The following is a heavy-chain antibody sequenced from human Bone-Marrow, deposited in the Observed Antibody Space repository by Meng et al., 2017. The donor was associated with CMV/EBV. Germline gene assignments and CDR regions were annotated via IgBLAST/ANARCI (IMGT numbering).Heavy chain of an antibody. CDR3: ARFKYCSSTSCHRYLYSGLDV. D-gene: IGHD2-2*01. Sequence: GESLKISCAASGFTFRMYWMTWVRQAPGKGPEWVANIKQDGSEDYYVDSVQGRFTISRDNAKNSLYLQMDDLRGEDTAVYYCARFKYCSSTSCHRYLYSGLDVWGQGTTVTVS. J-gene: IGHJ6*02. CDR2: IKQDGSED. V-gene: IGHV3-7*01. CDR1: GFTFRMYW.